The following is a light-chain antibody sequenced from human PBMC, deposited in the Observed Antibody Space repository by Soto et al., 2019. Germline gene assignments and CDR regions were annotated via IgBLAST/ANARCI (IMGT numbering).Light chain of an antibody. CDR1: SSDIGGHHF. CDR2: EVT. V-gene: IGLV2-14*01. Sequence: SALTQPASVSGSPVQSITISFTGTSSDIGGHHFVSWYQQQSGKAPKLVIYEVTDRPSGVSDRFSGSKSGNTASLTISGLQPEDEADYYCSSYTSSSLYVFGTGTKVTVL. J-gene: IGLJ1*01. CDR3: SSYTSSSLYV.